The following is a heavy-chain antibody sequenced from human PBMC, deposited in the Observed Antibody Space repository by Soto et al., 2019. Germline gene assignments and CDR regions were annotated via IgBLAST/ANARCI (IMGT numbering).Heavy chain of an antibody. CDR2: ISFSDGGT. D-gene: IGHD2-21*01. Sequence: EEQLLESGGGLIQPGGSLRLACAASGFTFSSYAMTWVRQAPGKGLEWVSSISFSDGGTYYADSVKGRLTISRDNSKNTLFLQMNSMRVEDPAVYYCVKDDGIVGRRYFDLWGRGTLVTVSS. CDR3: VKDDGIVGRRYFDL. CDR1: GFTFSSYA. J-gene: IGHJ2*01. V-gene: IGHV3-23*01.